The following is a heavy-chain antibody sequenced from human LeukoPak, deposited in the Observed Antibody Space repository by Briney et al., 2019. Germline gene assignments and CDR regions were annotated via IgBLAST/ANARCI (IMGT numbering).Heavy chain of an antibody. D-gene: IGHD5-18*01. CDR3: ARGSGVQVWSSLDY. V-gene: IGHV3-7*02. CDR1: GFTFSGHW. CDR2: IKQDGSEK. J-gene: IGHJ4*02. Sequence: GGSLRLSCAASGFTFSGHWMTWVRQSPGKGLEWVANIKQDGSEKYYPDSVKGRFTISRDNAKSSLYLQMNSLRAEDTAVYYCARGSGVQVWSSLDYWGQGTLVTVSS.